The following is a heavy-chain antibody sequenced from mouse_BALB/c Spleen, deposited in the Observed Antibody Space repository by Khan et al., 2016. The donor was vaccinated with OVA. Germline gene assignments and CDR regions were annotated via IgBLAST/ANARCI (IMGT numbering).Heavy chain of an antibody. J-gene: IGHJ1*01. CDR2: IWAGGST. CDR3: ARYYGNYGWYFDV. Sequence: QVQLKQSGPAMVAPSQSLSITCTVSGFSLTNYGVHWVRQPPRKGLEWLGVIWAGGSTNYNSALMSRLSISKDNSKSQVFLKMNSLQTEDTAMYYCARYYGNYGWYFDVWGAGTTVTVSS. D-gene: IGHD2-1*01. CDR1: GFSLTNYG. V-gene: IGHV2-9*02.